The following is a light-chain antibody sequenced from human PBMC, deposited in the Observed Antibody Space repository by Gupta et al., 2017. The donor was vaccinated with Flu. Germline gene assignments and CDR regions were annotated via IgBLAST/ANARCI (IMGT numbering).Light chain of an antibody. CDR1: QSFRSY. CDR2: DAS. V-gene: IGKV3-11*01. Sequence: ERASLSLRASQSFRSYLAWYQQKPGQAPRLLIYDASNRATGIPARFSGSGSGTDFTLTISSLEPEDFAVYYCQQRSNWPLYTFGQGTKLEIK. CDR3: QQRSNWPLYT. J-gene: IGKJ2*01.